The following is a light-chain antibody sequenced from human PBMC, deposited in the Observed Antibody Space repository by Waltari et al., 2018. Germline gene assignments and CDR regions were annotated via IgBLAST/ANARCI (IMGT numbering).Light chain of an antibody. Sequence: DIQMTQSPSSLSAYVGDRVTITCQASQDISKYLNWYQHKPGKAPKVLIYDASNLETGVPSRFMCSGSGTHFTFTISSLQPEDIATYYCQQYDNLPPYTFGQGTKLEIK. CDR2: DAS. CDR3: QQYDNLPPYT. CDR1: QDISKY. J-gene: IGKJ2*01. V-gene: IGKV1-33*01.